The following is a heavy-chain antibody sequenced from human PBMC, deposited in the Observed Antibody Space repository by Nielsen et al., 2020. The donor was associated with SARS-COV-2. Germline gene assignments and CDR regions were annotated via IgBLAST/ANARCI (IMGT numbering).Heavy chain of an antibody. CDR1: GFTFSSYA. J-gene: IGHJ5*02. V-gene: IGHV3-23*01. Sequence: GESLKISCAASGFTFSSYAMSWVRQAPEKGLEWVSAISGSGGSTYYADSVKGRFTISRDNSKNTLYLQMNSLRAEDMAVYYCANLGSVSYYDFWSGPGGWFDPWGQGTLVTVSS. D-gene: IGHD3-3*01. CDR2: ISGSGGST. CDR3: ANLGSVSYYDFWSGPGGWFDP.